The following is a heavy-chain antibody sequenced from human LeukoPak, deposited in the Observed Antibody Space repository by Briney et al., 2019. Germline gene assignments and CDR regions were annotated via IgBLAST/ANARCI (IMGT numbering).Heavy chain of an antibody. CDR1: GFTFSNAW. D-gene: IGHD3-22*01. Sequence: GGSLRLSCAASGFTFSNAWMSWVRQAPGKGLEWVGRIKSKTDGGTTDYAAPVKGRFTISRDDSKNTLYLQMNSLKTEDTAVYYCTTDHTGSSGYYYASDAFDIWGQGTMVTVSS. J-gene: IGHJ3*02. CDR3: TTDHTGSSGYYYASDAFDI. V-gene: IGHV3-15*01. CDR2: IKSKTDGGTT.